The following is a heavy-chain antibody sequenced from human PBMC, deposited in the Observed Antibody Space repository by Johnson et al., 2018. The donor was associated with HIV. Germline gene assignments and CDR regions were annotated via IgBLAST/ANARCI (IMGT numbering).Heavy chain of an antibody. CDR3: AKDRGLGDGGDAFDI. CDR1: GFTFSSYG. V-gene: IGHV3-30*02. CDR2: IRYDGSNK. J-gene: IGHJ3*02. Sequence: QVQLVESGGGVVQPGGSLRLSCAASGFTFSSYGMHWVRQAPGKGLEWVAFIRYDGSNKYYADSVKGRFTISRDNSKNTLYLQMNSLRAEDTAVYYFAKDRGLGDGGDAFDIWGQGTMVTVSS. D-gene: IGHD3-10*01.